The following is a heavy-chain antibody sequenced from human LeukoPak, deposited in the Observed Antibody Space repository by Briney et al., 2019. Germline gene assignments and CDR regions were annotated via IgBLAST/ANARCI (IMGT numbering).Heavy chain of an antibody. D-gene: IGHD2-15*01. CDR3: TRAGSSRVANAFDI. CDR1: GGSISSYY. Sequence: SETLSLTCTVSGGSISSYYWSWIRQPAGKGLEWIGRIYGTGTITYNPSLQSRVTMSVDTSKNEFSLKMSSVTAADTAVYYCTRAGSSRVANAFDIWGQGTMVTVSS. CDR2: IYGTGTI. J-gene: IGHJ3*02. V-gene: IGHV4-4*07.